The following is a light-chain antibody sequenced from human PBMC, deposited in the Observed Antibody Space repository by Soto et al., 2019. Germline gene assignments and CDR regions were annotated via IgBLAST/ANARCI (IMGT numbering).Light chain of an antibody. J-gene: IGLJ3*02. CDR1: SSDVGGYNY. Sequence: QSASVSGSPGQSITISCTATSSDVGGYNYVSWYQQHPGKAPKLMIYEVSNRPSGVSNRFSGSKSGNTASLTISGLQAEDEADYYCSSYTSSSTLWVFGGGTKLTVL. CDR3: SSYTSSSTLWV. V-gene: IGLV2-14*01. CDR2: EVS.